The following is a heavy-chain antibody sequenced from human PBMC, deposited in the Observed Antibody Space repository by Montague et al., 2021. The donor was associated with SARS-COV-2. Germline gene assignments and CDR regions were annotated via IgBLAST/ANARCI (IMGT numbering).Heavy chain of an antibody. Sequence: SETLSLTCTVSGGSISSYYWSWIRQPPGKGLEWIGYIYHSGSTNYNPSLKSRVTISVDKSKNQFSLKLSSVTAADTAVYYCARGSGWMGNAFDIWGQGTMVTVSS. CDR2: IYHSGST. D-gene: IGHD6-19*01. CDR3: ARGSGWMGNAFDI. J-gene: IGHJ3*02. V-gene: IGHV4-59*01. CDR1: GGSISSYY.